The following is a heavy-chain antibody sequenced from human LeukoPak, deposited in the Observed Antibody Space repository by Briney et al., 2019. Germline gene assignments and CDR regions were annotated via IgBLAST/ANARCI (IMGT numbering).Heavy chain of an antibody. J-gene: IGHJ3*02. Sequence: SETLSLTCTLSGGSISSGGYYWSWIRQHPGKGLEWLGYIYYSGSTYYNPSLKSRVTISVDTSKNQFSLKLSSVTAADTAVYYCARGWSTGQIAAAGSDDAFDIWGQGTMVTVSS. CDR2: IYYSGST. CDR3: ARGWSTGQIAAAGSDDAFDI. CDR1: GGSISSGGYY. D-gene: IGHD6-13*01. V-gene: IGHV4-31*03.